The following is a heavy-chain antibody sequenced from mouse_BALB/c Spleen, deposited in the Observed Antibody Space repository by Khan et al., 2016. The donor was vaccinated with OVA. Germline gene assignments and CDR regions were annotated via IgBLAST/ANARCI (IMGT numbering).Heavy chain of an antibody. J-gene: IGHJ2*01. D-gene: IGHD4-1*01. Sequence: IQLVQSGPELVKPGTSVKMSCKASGYTFTNYVLHWVKQKPGQGLEWIGYINPYNGGTKYNEKFKGKATLASDKSSITAYMELSSLTSEDSAVYYCARGNWQSYYFDYWGQGTTLPLSS. CDR1: GYTFTNYV. V-gene: IGHV1S136*01. CDR3: ARGNWQSYYFDY. CDR2: INPYNGGT.